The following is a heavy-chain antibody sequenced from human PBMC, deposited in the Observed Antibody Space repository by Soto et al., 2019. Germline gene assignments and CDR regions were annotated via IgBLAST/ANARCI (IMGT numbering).Heavy chain of an antibody. CDR2: IGTAGDT. J-gene: IGHJ6*02. Sequence: GGSLRLSCAASGFTFSSYDMHWVRQATGKGLEWVSAIGTAGDTYYPGSVKGRFTISRENAKNSLYLQMNSLRAEDTAVYYCARAETGYSSSWMDYYYGMDVWGQGTTVTVSS. CDR3: ARAETGYSSSWMDYYYGMDV. CDR1: GFTFSSYD. D-gene: IGHD6-13*01. V-gene: IGHV3-13*01.